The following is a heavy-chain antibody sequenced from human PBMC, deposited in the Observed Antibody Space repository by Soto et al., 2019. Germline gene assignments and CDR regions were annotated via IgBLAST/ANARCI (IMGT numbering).Heavy chain of an antibody. J-gene: IGHJ4*02. CDR2: IYYSGST. CDR3: ARLGYGDSGLDS. D-gene: IGHD4-17*01. Sequence: SETLSLTCTVSGGSISSTTYYRGWIRQPPGKGLEWIGSIYYSGSTYYNPSLKSRGTISVDMPKNQFSLKLSSVTAADTALYYCARLGYGDSGLDSWGQGILVTVSS. CDR1: GGSISSTTYY. V-gene: IGHV4-39*01.